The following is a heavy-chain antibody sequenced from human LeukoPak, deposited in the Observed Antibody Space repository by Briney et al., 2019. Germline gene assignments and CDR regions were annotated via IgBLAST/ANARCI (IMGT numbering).Heavy chain of an antibody. CDR2: IYYSGCT. V-gene: IGHV4-39*01. Sequence: PSETLSLTCTVSGGSISSSSYYWGWIRQPPGKGLEWIGSIYYSGCTYYNPSLKSRVTISVDTSKNQFSLKLSSVTAADTAVYYCARLRSGFDYWGQGTLVTVSS. CDR1: GGSISSSSYY. J-gene: IGHJ4*02. D-gene: IGHD3-10*01. CDR3: ARLRSGFDY.